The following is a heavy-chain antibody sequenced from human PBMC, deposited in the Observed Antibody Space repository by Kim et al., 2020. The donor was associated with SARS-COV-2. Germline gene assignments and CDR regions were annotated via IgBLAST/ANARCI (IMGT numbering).Heavy chain of an antibody. Sequence: SETLSLTCAVSGGSISSSNWWSWVRQPPGKGLEWIGEIYHSGSTNYNPSLKSRVTISVDKSKNQFSLKLSSVTAADTAVYYCAFRPGYSSGWYHYWGQGTLVTVSS. CDR2: IYHSGST. CDR3: AFRPGYSSGWYHY. J-gene: IGHJ4*02. V-gene: IGHV4-4*02. D-gene: IGHD6-19*01. CDR1: GGSISSSNW.